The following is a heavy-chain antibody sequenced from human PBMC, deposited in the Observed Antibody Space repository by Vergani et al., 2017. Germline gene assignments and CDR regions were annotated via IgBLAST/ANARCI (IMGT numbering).Heavy chain of an antibody. CDR3: ARLGDIVATIGTFEI. Sequence: QVQLQESGPGLVKPSQTLSLTCTVSGGSISSGGYYWSWIRQHPGKGLEWIGYIYYSGSTYYNPFLKSRVTIAVDTSKNQFSLKLSSVTAADTAVYYCARLGDIVATIGTFEIWGQGTMVTVSS. D-gene: IGHD5-12*01. CDR2: IYYSGST. J-gene: IGHJ3*02. CDR1: GGSISSGGYY. V-gene: IGHV4-31*03.